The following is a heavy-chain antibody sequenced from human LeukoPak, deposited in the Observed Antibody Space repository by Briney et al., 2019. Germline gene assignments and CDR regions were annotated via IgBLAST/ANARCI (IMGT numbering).Heavy chain of an antibody. V-gene: IGHV3-48*03. CDR2: ITSSGTTK. CDR3: ARWSGAYHTFDY. CDR1: GFTFSSYE. J-gene: IGHJ4*02. D-gene: IGHD1-14*01. Sequence: GGSLRLTCAASGFTFSSYEMNWVRQAPGKGLEWVSYITSSGTTKYYADSVRGRFTISRDRGKNSLYLQMNRLRAEDTAVYYCARWSGAYHTFDYWGEGTLVTVSS.